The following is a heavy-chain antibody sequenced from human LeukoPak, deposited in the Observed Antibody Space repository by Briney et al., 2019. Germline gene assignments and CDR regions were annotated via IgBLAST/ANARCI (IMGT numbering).Heavy chain of an antibody. Sequence: SVKVSCKASGGTFSSYAISWVRQAPGQGLEWMGGIIPIFGTANYAQRFQGRVTITTDESTSTAYMELSSLRSEDTAVYYCASSLGEVDWFDPWGQGTLVTLSS. CDR1: GGTFSSYA. V-gene: IGHV1-69*05. CDR3: ASSLGEVDWFDP. J-gene: IGHJ5*02. D-gene: IGHD3-10*01. CDR2: IIPIFGTA.